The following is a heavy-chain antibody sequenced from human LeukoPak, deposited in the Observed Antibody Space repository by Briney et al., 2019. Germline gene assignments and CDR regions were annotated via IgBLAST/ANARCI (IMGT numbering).Heavy chain of an antibody. CDR3: ARQRYRMAYAIDWVPYYGMDV. CDR2: IYYSGST. V-gene: IGHV4-59*01. J-gene: IGHJ6*02. D-gene: IGHD2-8*01. CDR1: GGSISSYY. Sequence: SETLSLTCTVSGGSISSYYWSWIRQPPGKGLEWIGYIYYSGSTNYNPSLKSRVTISVDTSKNQFSLKLSSVTAADTAVYYCARQRYRMAYAIDWVPYYGMDVWGQGTTVTVSS.